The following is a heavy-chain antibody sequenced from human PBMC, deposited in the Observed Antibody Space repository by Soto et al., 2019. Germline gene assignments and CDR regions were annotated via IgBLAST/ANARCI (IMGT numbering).Heavy chain of an antibody. CDR1: GYVFTSYV. CDR2: VSAYNGDT. CDR3: ARDWWGVDRPVDSNWFDP. D-gene: IGHD5-12*01. Sequence: QAQLVQSGAEVEKPGASVKVSCRASGYVFTSYVISWVRQAPGQGLEWMGWVSAYNGDTNYAQKFQGRVTMTTDTLTSTAYMELGSLRSDDTAVYYCARDWWGVDRPVDSNWFDPWVQGTLVTVSS. J-gene: IGHJ5*02. V-gene: IGHV1-18*04.